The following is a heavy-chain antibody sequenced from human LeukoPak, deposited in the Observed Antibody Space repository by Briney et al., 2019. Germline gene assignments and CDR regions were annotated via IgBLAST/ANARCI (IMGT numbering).Heavy chain of an antibody. CDR3: AKDLSSSWFYWYFDL. J-gene: IGHJ2*01. CDR2: ISWNSGSI. D-gene: IGHD6-13*01. CDR1: GFTFDDYA. Sequence: GRSLRLSCAASGFTFDDYAMHWVRQAPGKGLEWVSGISWNSGSIGYADSVKGRFTISRDNAKNSLYLQMNSLRAEDTALYYCAKDLSSSWFYWYFDLWGRGTLVTVSS. V-gene: IGHV3-9*01.